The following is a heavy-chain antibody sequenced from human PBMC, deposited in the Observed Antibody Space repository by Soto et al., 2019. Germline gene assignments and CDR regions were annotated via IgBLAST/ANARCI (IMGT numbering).Heavy chain of an antibody. D-gene: IGHD3-10*01. V-gene: IGHV3-30*03. Sequence: GGSLRLSCAASGFTFSSYGMHWVRQAPGKGLEWVAVISYDGSNKYYADSVKGRFTISRDNSKNTLYLQMNSLRAQDTALYYCATDRALLSFWELFYPWGQGTLVTVSS. CDR3: ATDRALLSFWELFYP. J-gene: IGHJ5*02. CDR1: GFTFSSYG. CDR2: ISYDGSNK.